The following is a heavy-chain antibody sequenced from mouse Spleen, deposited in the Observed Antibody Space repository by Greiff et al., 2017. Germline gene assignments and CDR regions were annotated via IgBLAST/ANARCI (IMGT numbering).Heavy chain of an antibody. CDR1: GYSITSDYA. CDR3: ARSDYYGPWFAY. D-gene: IGHD1-2*01. J-gene: IGHJ3*01. V-gene: IGHV3-2*02. CDR2: ISYSGST. Sequence: EVKLMESGPGLVKPSQSLSLTCTVTGYSITSDYAWNWIRQFPGNKLEWMGYISYSGSTSYNPSLKSRISITRDTSKNQFFLQLNSVTTEDTATYYCARSDYYGPWFAYWGQGTLVTVSA.